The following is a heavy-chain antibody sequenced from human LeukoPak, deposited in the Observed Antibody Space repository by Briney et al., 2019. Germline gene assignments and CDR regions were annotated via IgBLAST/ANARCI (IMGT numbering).Heavy chain of an antibody. J-gene: IGHJ4*02. Sequence: GGSLRLSCAASGFTFSTYWMHWVRQAPGKGLVWVSRINTEGSSTNYADSVKGRFTISRDNSKNTLYLQMNSLRAEDTAVYYCAKDHRTYWYRHPEYSSSSDPPYFDYWGQGTLVTVSS. CDR1: GFTFSTYW. CDR2: INTEGSST. V-gene: IGHV3-74*01. CDR3: AKDHRTYWYRHPEYSSSSDPPYFDY. D-gene: IGHD6-6*01.